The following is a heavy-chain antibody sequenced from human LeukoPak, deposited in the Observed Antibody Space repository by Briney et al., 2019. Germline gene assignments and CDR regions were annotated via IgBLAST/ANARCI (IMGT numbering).Heavy chain of an antibody. CDR1: GGTFSSYA. CDR3: ARVPPDCSSTSCYSY. J-gene: IGHJ4*02. V-gene: IGHV1-69*05. D-gene: IGHD2-2*02. CDR2: IIPIFGTA. Sequence: ASVKVSCRASGGTFSSYAISWVRQAPGQGLEWMGGIIPIFGTANYAQKFQGRVTITTDESTSTAYMELSSLRSEDTAVYYCARVPPDCSSTSCYSYWGQGTLVTVSS.